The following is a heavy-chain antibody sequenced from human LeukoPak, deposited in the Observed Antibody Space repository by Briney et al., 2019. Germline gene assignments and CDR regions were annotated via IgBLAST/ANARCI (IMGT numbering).Heavy chain of an antibody. Sequence: GGSLRLSCAASGFTFSSYAMSWVRQAPGKGLEWVSAISGSGGSTYYADSVKGRFTISRDNSKNTLYLQMNSLRAEDTAVYYYAKDRLGIAAAGYFDYWGQGTLVTVSS. V-gene: IGHV3-23*01. CDR1: GFTFSSYA. J-gene: IGHJ4*02. CDR2: ISGSGGST. D-gene: IGHD6-13*01. CDR3: AKDRLGIAAAGYFDY.